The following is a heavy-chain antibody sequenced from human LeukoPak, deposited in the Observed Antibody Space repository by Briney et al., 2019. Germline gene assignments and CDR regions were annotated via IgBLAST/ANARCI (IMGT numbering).Heavy chain of an antibody. CDR3: ARLQSGSSPLNYIDY. CDR2: IYHSGST. CDR1: GYSISSGYY. V-gene: IGHV4-38-2*01. J-gene: IGHJ4*02. Sequence: SETLSLTCAVSGYSISSGYYWGWIRQPPGKGLEWIGSIYHSGSTYYNPSLKSRVTISVDTSKNQFSLKLSSVTAAETAVYYCARLQSGSSPLNYIDYWGQGTLVTVSS. D-gene: IGHD3-10*01.